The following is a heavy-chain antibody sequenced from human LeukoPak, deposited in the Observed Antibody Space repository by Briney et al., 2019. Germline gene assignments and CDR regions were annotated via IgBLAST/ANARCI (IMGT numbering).Heavy chain of an antibody. J-gene: IGHJ4*02. V-gene: IGHV5-51*01. CDR2: IYPGGSDT. CDR3: ARHGLWSRDY. Sequence: GESLKISCKGSGSSFTSYWIGWVRRMPGKGLEWMGIIYPGGSDTRYSPSFQGRVTISADKSISTAYLQWSSLKASDTAMYYCARHGLWSRDYWGQGTLVTVSS. D-gene: IGHD2-21*01. CDR1: GSSFTSYW.